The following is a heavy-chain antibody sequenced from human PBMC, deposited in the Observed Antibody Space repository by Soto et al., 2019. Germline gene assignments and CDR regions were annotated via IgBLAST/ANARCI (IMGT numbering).Heavy chain of an antibody. CDR1: VYTLTSYG. CDR3: ARVLPPFDP. Sequence: GPSVTVSCKCSVYTLTSYGISWVRQAPGQGLEWMGWIDAYNGNTNYAQKLQGRVTMTTDASTSTAYMELRSLRSDDTAVYYCARVLPPFDPWGQGTLVTVSS. CDR2: IDAYNGNT. V-gene: IGHV1-18*01. J-gene: IGHJ5*02.